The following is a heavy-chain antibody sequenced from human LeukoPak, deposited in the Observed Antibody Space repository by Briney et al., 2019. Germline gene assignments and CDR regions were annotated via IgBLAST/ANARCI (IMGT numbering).Heavy chain of an antibody. CDR3: AKDASLTGYSSSWYSALDY. D-gene: IGHD6-13*01. V-gene: IGHV3-23*01. Sequence: PGGSLRLSCAGSGFTFSSYAMSWVRQAPGKGLEWVSAISGSGGSTYYADSVKGRFTISRDNSKNTLYLQMNSLRADDTAVYYCAKDASLTGYSSSWYSALDYWGQGTLVTVSS. CDR2: ISGSGGST. CDR1: GFTFSSYA. J-gene: IGHJ4*02.